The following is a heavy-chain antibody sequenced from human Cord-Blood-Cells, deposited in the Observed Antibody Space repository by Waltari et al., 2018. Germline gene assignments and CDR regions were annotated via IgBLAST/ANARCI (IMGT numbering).Heavy chain of an antibody. CDR3: ARGRARNCSSTSCYYYYGMDV. CDR2: IIPIFGTA. D-gene: IGHD2-2*01. Sequence: GGTFSSYAISWVRQAPGQGLEWMGGIIPIFGTANYAQKFQGRVTITADKSTSTAYMELSSLRSEDTAVYYCARGRARNCSSTSCYYYYGMDVWGQGTTVTVSS. V-gene: IGHV1-69*06. CDR1: GGTFSSYA. J-gene: IGHJ6*02.